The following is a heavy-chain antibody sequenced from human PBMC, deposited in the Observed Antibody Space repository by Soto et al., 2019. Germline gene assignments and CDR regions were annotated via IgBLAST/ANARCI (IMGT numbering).Heavy chain of an antibody. V-gene: IGHV5-51*01. Sequence: LKISCKGSGYSFTSYWIGWVRQMPGKGLEWMGIIYPGDSDTRYSPSFQGQVTISADKSISTAYLQWSSLKASDTAMYYCARFGRDGYSYYYYGMDVWGQGTTVTVSS. CDR2: IYPGDSDT. D-gene: IGHD5-12*01. J-gene: IGHJ6*02. CDR3: ARFGRDGYSYYYYGMDV. CDR1: GYSFTSYW.